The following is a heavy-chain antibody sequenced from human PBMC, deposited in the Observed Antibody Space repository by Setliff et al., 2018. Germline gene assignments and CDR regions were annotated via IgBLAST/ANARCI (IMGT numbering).Heavy chain of an antibody. D-gene: IGHD3-16*01. V-gene: IGHV3-7*01. CDR3: ARDGGEY. Sequence: QSGGSLRLSCVASGFTFSTYWMSWVRQAPGKGLEWVANIKQDGSEKYYVDSVKGRFTISRDNAKNSLYLQMNSLRAEDTAVYYCARDGGEYWGQGTLVTGSS. CDR1: GFTFSTYW. CDR2: IKQDGSEK. J-gene: IGHJ4*02.